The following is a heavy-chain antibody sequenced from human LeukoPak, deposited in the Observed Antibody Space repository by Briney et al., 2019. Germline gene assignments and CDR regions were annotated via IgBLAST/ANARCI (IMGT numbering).Heavy chain of an antibody. D-gene: IGHD3-3*01. CDR1: GYTFTGYY. J-gene: IGHJ4*02. Sequence: ASVKVSCKASGYTFTGYYMHWVRQAPGQGLEWMGWINPNSGGTNYAQKFQGRVTMTRDTSISTAYMELSRLRSDDTAVYNCARGPTYYDFLVGKKFDYWGQGTLVTVSS. CDR3: ARGPTYYDFLVGKKFDY. CDR2: INPNSGGT. V-gene: IGHV1-2*02.